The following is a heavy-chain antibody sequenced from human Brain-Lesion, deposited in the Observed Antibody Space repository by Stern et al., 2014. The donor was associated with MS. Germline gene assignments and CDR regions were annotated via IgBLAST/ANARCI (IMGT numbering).Heavy chain of an antibody. J-gene: IGHJ4*02. V-gene: IGHV5-51*01. CDR1: GYRFTSNW. CDR3: ARRGDSSSSGFDY. D-gene: IGHD6-6*01. Sequence: EVQLVESGAEVKKPGESLKISCKGSGYRFTSNWIGWVRQMPGKGLEWIGIIWPGDSDTRYSPSFQGQVTISADKSISTAYLQWSSLQASDTAMYYCARRGDSSSSGFDYLGQGTLVIVSS. CDR2: IWPGDSDT.